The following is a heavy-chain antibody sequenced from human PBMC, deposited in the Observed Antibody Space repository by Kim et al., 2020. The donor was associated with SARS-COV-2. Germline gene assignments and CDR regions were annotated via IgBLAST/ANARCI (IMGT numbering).Heavy chain of an antibody. Sequence: ASVKVSCKASGYTFTSYAMHWVRQAPGQRLEWMGWINAGNGNTKYSQKFQGRVTITRDTSASTAYMELSSLRSEDTAVYYCATAVAGTGSYYFDYWGQGTLVTVSS. D-gene: IGHD6-19*01. J-gene: IGHJ4*02. CDR3: ATAVAGTGSYYFDY. CDR2: INAGNGNT. CDR1: GYTFTSYA. V-gene: IGHV1-3*01.